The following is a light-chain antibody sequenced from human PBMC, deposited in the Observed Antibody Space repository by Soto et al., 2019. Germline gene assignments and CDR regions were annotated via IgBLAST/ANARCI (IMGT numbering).Light chain of an antibody. V-gene: IGLV2-8*01. J-gene: IGLJ3*02. CDR1: KSDIGVYDF. Sequence: QSALTQPPSASGSPGQSVTISCTGTKSDIGVYDFVSWYQHHPGKAPRLIIYEVVQRPSGVPDRFSGSKSGNTASLTVSGLQAADEADYYCSSHTTRNTWVFGGGTKVTVL. CDR3: SSHTTRNTWV. CDR2: EVV.